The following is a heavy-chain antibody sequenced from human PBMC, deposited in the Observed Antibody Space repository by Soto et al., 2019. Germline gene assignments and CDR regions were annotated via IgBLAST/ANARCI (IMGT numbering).Heavy chain of an antibody. CDR1: GYTFTSYA. CDR2: INAGNGNT. CDR3: ARDRWSVTTFRYYYYYMDV. V-gene: IGHV1-3*01. Sequence: GASVKVSCQASGYTFTSYAMHWVRQAPGQRLEWMGWINAGNGNTKYSQKFQGRVTITRDTSASTAYMELSSLRSEDAAVYYCARDRWSVTTFRYYYYYMDVWGKGTTVTVSS. J-gene: IGHJ6*03. D-gene: IGHD4-4*01.